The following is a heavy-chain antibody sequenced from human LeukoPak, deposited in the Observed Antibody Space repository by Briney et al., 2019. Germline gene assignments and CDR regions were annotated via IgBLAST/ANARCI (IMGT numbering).Heavy chain of an antibody. Sequence: HPGGSLRLSCAASGFTFSSYAMHWVRQAPGKGLEWVAVISYDGSNKYYADSVKGRFTISRDNSKNTLYLQMNSLRAEDTAVYYCAKVLSGSYYVDAFDIWGQGTMVTVSS. D-gene: IGHD1-26*01. CDR2: ISYDGSNK. CDR3: AKVLSGSYYVDAFDI. J-gene: IGHJ3*02. CDR1: GFTFSSYA. V-gene: IGHV3-30*04.